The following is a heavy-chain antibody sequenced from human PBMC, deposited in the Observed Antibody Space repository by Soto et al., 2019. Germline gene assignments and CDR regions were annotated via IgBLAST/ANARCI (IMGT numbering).Heavy chain of an antibody. V-gene: IGHV4-61*03. CDR2: IYNRGST. D-gene: IGHD6-13*01. Sequence: QVQLQESGPGLVKPSETLSLTCTVSGGSVSSGSDYWSWIRQPPGKGLEWIGYIYNRGSTTYNSSLKSRVTISADTSKNHLAHKLIFVTAADAADYYCARGNLRWAAAGSWGPGTLVTVS. CDR3: ARGNLRWAAAGS. J-gene: IGHJ5*02. CDR1: GGSVSSGSDY.